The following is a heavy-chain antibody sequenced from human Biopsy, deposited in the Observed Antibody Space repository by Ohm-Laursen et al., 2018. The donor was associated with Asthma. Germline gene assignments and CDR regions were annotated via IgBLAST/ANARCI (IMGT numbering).Heavy chain of an antibody. Sequence: GASVKVPCKALGGTFNTYVIGWVRQAPGQGLEWMGGINSVFGTTTYPQKFQDRVTITADDSTSTAYMELSSLRSEDTAVYYCARKAGSCISRTCYSLDFWGQGTLVTVSS. CDR2: INSVFGTT. CDR1: GGTFNTYV. D-gene: IGHD2-2*01. CDR3: ARKAGSCISRTCYSLDF. J-gene: IGHJ4*02. V-gene: IGHV1-69*13.